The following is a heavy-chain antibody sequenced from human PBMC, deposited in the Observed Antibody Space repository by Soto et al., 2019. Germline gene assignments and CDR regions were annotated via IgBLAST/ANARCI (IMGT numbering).Heavy chain of an antibody. J-gene: IGHJ6*02. CDR1: GFDFSTYS. CDR3: ARLYYDYV. Sequence: QLVESGGGLVQPGGSLRLACKASGFDFSTYSMNWVRQAPGKGLEWIAYVSMDSDTIHYADSVKGRFTISRDDAENSLYLQMYSLRDEDTATYYCARLYYDYVWGQGTTVTVSS. D-gene: IGHD3-3*01. V-gene: IGHV3-48*02. CDR2: VSMDSDTI.